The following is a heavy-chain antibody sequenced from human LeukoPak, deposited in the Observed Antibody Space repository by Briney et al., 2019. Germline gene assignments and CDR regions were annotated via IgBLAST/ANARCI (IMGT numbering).Heavy chain of an antibody. CDR2: IYYSGGT. D-gene: IGHD5-24*01. V-gene: IGHV4-59*08. CDR1: GDSISSYY. Sequence: TSETLSLTCTVSGDSISSYYWSWIRQPPGKGLEWIGYIYYSGGTDYNPSLKNRVTISVDTSKNQFSLKLRSVTAADTAVYYCARHVTISGPYDASDIWGQGTMVTVSP. CDR3: ARHVTISGPYDASDI. J-gene: IGHJ3*02.